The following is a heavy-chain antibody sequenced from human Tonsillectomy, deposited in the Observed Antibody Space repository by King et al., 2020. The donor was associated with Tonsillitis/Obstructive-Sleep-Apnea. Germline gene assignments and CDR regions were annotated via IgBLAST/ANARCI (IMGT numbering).Heavy chain of an antibody. CDR3: ARTLGRITIFGVVTHYFDY. Sequence: QVTLKESGPALVKPPQTLTLTCTFSGFSLSTSGLCVSWIRQPPGKALEWLARIDWDDDKYYSTSLKTRLTISKDTSKNQVVLTMTNMDPVDTATYYCARTLGRITIFGVVTHYFDYWGQGTLVTVSS. J-gene: IGHJ4*02. V-gene: IGHV2-70*15. CDR1: GFSLSTSGLC. D-gene: IGHD3-3*01. CDR2: IDWDDDK.